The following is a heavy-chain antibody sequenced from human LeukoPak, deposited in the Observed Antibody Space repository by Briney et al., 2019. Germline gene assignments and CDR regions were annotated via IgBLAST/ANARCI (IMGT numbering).Heavy chain of an antibody. CDR2: INPNRGDT. CDR1: GYTFTGYY. V-gene: IGHV1-2*02. Sequence: ASVKVSCKASGYTFTGYYMHWVRQAPGEGLEWMGWINPNRGDTSYAQKFQGRVTMTRDMSIRTAYMELSRLRSDDTAVYYCARVTGFSPHGWGQGTLVTVSS. J-gene: IGHJ4*02. D-gene: IGHD3-16*01. CDR3: ARVTGFSPHG.